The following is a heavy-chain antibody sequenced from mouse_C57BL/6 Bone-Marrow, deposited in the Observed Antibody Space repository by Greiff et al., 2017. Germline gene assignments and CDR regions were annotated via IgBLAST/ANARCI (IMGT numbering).Heavy chain of an antibody. V-gene: IGHV5-9-1*02. J-gene: IGHJ4*01. CDR2: ISSGGDYI. CDR1: GFTFSSYA. CDR3: TRDVYGTYAMDY. D-gene: IGHD2-1*01. Sequence: EVMLVESGEGLVKPGGSLKLSCAASGFTFSSYAMSWVRQTPEKRLEWVAYISSGGDYIYYADTVKGRFTISRDNARNTLYLQMSSLKSEDTAMYYCTRDVYGTYAMDYWGQGTSVTVSS.